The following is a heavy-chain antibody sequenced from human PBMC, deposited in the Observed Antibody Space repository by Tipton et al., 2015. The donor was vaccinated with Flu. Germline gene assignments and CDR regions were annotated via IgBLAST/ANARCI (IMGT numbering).Heavy chain of an antibody. D-gene: IGHD4-17*01. CDR2: IYYTGTT. CDR3: ARDREDGDYSDY. CDR1: GGSISSYY. V-gene: IGHV4-59*01. Sequence: TLSLTCTVSGGSISSYYWSWIRQPPGKGLEWIGYIYYTGTTDYNPSLKSRVTISGDMSKNQFSLTLSSVTAADTAVYYCARDREDGDYSDYWGQGTLVTVSS. J-gene: IGHJ4*02.